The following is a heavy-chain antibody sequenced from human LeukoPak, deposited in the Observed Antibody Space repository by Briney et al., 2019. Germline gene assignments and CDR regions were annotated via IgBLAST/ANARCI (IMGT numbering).Heavy chain of an antibody. CDR1: GFTFPNSA. CDR3: AAQRGASLHDFWSTRLFDP. Sequence: GASVKVPCKASGFTFPNSAMQWVRQARGQRLEWIGWIVLGAGNTVYSHKFHDRVTITRDISTNTAYMELSSLKSEDTAVYYCAAQRGASLHDFWSTRLFDPWGQGTLVTVSS. D-gene: IGHD3-3*01. CDR2: IVLGAGNT. J-gene: IGHJ5*02. V-gene: IGHV1-58*02.